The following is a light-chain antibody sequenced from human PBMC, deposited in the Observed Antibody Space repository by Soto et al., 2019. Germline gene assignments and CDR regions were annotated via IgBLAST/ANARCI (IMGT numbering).Light chain of an antibody. V-gene: IGKV3-11*01. CDR2: GAS. CDR3: QQSSNWPLT. CDR1: QSVSTY. J-gene: IGKJ4*01. Sequence: EIVLTQSPATLSLSPGERATLSCRASQSVSTYLAWYQQKPGQAPRLLISGASNRATGIPARFSGSGSGTAFTLIISSLEPEEFATYYCQQSSNWPLTFGGGTKVEIK.